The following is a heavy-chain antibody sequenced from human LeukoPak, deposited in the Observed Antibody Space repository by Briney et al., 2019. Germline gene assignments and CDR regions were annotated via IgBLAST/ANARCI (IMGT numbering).Heavy chain of an antibody. CDR3: ASSLDYGDPYDY. D-gene: IGHD4-17*01. V-gene: IGHV1-18*01. CDR1: GYTFTSYG. CDR2: ISAYNGNT. Sequence: ASVKVSCKASGYTFTSYGISWVRQAPGQGLEWMGWISAYNGNTNYAQKFQGRVTITADKSTSTAYMELSSLRSEDTAVYYCASSLDYGDPYDYWGQGTLVTVSS. J-gene: IGHJ4*02.